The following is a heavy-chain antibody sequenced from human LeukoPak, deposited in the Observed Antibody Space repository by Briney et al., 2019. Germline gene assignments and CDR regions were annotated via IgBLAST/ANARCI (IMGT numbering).Heavy chain of an antibody. V-gene: IGHV3-23*01. CDR3: AKVRFLEWSEGGMDV. D-gene: IGHD3-3*01. J-gene: IGHJ6*02. CDR2: ISGSGGST. Sequence: AGGSLILSCAASGFTFSSYAMSWVRQAPGKGLKWVSAISGSGGSTYYADSVKGRFTISRDNSKNTLYLQMNSLRAEDTAVYYCAKVRFLEWSEGGMDVWGQGTTVTVSS. CDR1: GFTFSSYA.